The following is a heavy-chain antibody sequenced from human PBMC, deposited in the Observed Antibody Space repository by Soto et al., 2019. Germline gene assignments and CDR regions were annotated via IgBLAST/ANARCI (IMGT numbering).Heavy chain of an antibody. V-gene: IGHV3-23*01. CDR2: ISGSGGST. D-gene: IGHD2-8*01. J-gene: IGHJ6*02. CDR3: AKCLYAYYYYGMDV. CDR1: GFTFSSYA. Sequence: PGGSLRLSCAASGFTFSSYAMSWVRQAPGKGLEWVSVISGSGGSTYYADSVKGRFTISRDNSKNTLYLQMNSLRAEDTAVYYCAKCLYAYYYYGMDVWGQGTTVTVSS.